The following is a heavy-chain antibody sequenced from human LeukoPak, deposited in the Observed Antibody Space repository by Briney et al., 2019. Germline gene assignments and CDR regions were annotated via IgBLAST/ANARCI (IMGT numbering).Heavy chain of an antibody. CDR3: ARGEYYYDSSGYYEGDY. Sequence: ASVKVSCKASGYTSTGYYMHWVRQAPGQGLEWMGRINPNSGGTNYAQNFQGGVTMTRDTSISTAYMELSRLRSDDTAVYYCARGEYYYDSSGYYEGDYWGQGTLVTVSS. D-gene: IGHD3-22*01. J-gene: IGHJ4*02. V-gene: IGHV1-2*06. CDR1: GYTSTGYY. CDR2: INPNSGGT.